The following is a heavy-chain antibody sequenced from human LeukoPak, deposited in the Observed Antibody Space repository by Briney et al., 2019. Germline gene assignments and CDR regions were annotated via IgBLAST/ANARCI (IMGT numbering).Heavy chain of an antibody. J-gene: IGHJ4*02. CDR2: INPNSGDT. CDR3: ARDRHWNQGNFGY. Sequence: ASVKVSCKASGYTITGYYIHWVRQAPGQGLEWMGWINPNSGDTNYAQKFQGRVTMTRDTSINTAFMELSRLRSDDTAVYYCARDRHWNQGNFGYWGQGNLVT. V-gene: IGHV1-2*02. D-gene: IGHD1-1*01. CDR1: GYTITGYY.